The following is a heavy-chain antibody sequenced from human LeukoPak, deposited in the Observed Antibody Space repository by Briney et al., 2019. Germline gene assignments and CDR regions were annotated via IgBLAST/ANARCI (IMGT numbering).Heavy chain of an antibody. D-gene: IGHD3-22*01. J-gene: IGHJ3*02. CDR3: ASRGGVVVITTDDAFDI. Sequence: VSVKVSCKASGYTFTSYYMHWVRQAPGQGLEWMGIINPSGGSTSYAQKFQGRVTMTRDTSTSTVYMELSSLRSEDTAVYYCASRGGVVVITTDDAFDIWGQGTMVTVSS. CDR1: GYTFTSYY. CDR2: INPSGGST. V-gene: IGHV1-46*01.